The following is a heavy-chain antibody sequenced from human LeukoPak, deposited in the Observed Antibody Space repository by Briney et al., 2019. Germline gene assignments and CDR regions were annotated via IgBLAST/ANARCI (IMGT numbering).Heavy chain of an antibody. CDR1: GFTFSSYA. CDR3: AKDQTYGSMDV. V-gene: IGHV3-23*01. CDR2: MSVIGGST. Sequence: GGSLRLSCAASGFTFSSYAKTWVRQAPGKGLEWVSAMSVIGGSTYYADSVKGRFTISRDNSKNTLYLQMNSLRAEDTAVYYCAKDQTYGSMDVWGKGITVTVSS. D-gene: IGHD4-17*01. J-gene: IGHJ6*03.